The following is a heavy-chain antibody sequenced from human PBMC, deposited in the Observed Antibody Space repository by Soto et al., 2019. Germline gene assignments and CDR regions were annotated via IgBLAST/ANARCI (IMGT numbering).Heavy chain of an antibody. CDR2: ISASGDIT. CDR1: GFTFSSYW. Sequence: SGGSLRLSCAASGFTFSSYWMHWVRQTPGKGLEWVSGISASGDITYYADSVKGRFTISRDNSKNTLFLQLNSLRAEDTAVYYCAKSPRRGYEPPWDYWGQGTQVTVSS. J-gene: IGHJ4*02. V-gene: IGHV3-23*01. CDR3: AKSPRRGYEPPWDY. D-gene: IGHD5-12*01.